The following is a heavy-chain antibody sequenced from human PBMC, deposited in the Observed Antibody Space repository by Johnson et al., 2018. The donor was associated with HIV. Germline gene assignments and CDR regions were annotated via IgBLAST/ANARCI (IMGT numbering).Heavy chain of an antibody. V-gene: IGHV3-7*01. Sequence: VQLVESGGGVVQPGRSLRLSCVASGFTFSGYWMTWVRQAPGKGLEWVANIKQGGSTYSADSVQGRFTISMDNAKNSLYLQMNSLRAEDTAVYYCARSKDCSGGSCPDGFDIWGQGTMVIVS. CDR2: IKQGGST. CDR1: GFTFSGYW. J-gene: IGHJ3*02. CDR3: ARSKDCSGGSCPDGFDI. D-gene: IGHD2-15*01.